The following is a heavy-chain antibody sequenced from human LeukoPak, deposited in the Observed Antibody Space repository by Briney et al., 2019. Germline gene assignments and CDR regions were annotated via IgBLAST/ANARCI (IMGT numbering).Heavy chain of an antibody. V-gene: IGHV1-46*01. CDR2: INPSVGTT. D-gene: IGHD2-8*01. J-gene: IGHJ4*02. Sequence: ASVKVSCEASGYTFTGYYIHWVRQAPRQGLEWMGIINPSVGTTTYAQTFQGRVTMTRDTSTRTVYMELSSLRSEDTAVYYCARVGGVEYFDYWGRGTLVTVSS. CDR1: GYTFTGYY. CDR3: ARVGGVEYFDY.